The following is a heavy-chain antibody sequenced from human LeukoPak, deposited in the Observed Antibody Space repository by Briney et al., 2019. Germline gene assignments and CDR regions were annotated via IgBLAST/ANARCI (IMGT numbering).Heavy chain of an antibody. Sequence: GGSLRLSCAASGFTFSTYGMHWVRQAPGKGLDWVACTQNDGSNKYYADSVKGRFTISRDNSKNTLYLQMNSLRAEDTAVYYCARDSRFGTIFGVVPYYFDYWGQGTLVTVSS. CDR3: ARDSRFGTIFGVVPYYFDY. V-gene: IGHV3-30*02. CDR1: GFTFSTYG. D-gene: IGHD3-3*01. J-gene: IGHJ4*02. CDR2: TQNDGSNK.